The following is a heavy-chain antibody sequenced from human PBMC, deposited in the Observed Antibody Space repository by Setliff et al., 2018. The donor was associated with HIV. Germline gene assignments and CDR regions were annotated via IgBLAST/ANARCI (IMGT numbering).Heavy chain of an antibody. V-gene: IGHV4-39*01. D-gene: IGHD3-10*01. CDR3: ARRVTMVRGVRYYYYYMDV. J-gene: IGHJ6*03. Sequence: SETLSLTCTVSGGSISSSSYYWGWIRQPPGKGLEWIGSIYYSGSTYYNPSLKSRVTISVDTSKNQFSLKLSPVTAADTAVYYCARRVTMVRGVRYYYYYMDVWGKGTTVTVSS. CDR1: GGSISSSSYY. CDR2: IYYSGST.